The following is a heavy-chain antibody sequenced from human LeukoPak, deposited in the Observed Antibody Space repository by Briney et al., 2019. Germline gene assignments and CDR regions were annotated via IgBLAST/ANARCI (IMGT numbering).Heavy chain of an antibody. CDR1: GYTFTSYY. J-gene: IGHJ4*02. D-gene: IGHD3-22*01. CDR2: INLSGGST. CDR3: ARDATGGYSSGYYYHFDY. Sequence: ASVKVSCKASGYTFTSYYMHWVRQAPGQGLEWMGIINLSGGSTSYAQKFQGRVTMTRDMSTSTVYMELSSLRSEDTAVYYCARDATGGYSSGYYYHFDYWGQGTLVTVSS. V-gene: IGHV1-46*01.